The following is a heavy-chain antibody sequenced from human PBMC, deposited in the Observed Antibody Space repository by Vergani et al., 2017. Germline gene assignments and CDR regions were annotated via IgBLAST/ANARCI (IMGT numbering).Heavy chain of an antibody. CDR2: IWYDGSNK. Sequence: QVQLVESGGGVVQPGRSLRLSCAASGFTFSSYGMHWVRQAPGKGLEWVAVIWYDGSNKYYADSVKGRFTISRDNSKNTLYLQMNSLRAEDTAVYYCARAERKVLLWFGVLGPWGQGTLVTVSS. D-gene: IGHD3-10*01. V-gene: IGHV3-33*01. CDR3: ARAERKVLLWFGVLGP. CDR1: GFTFSSYG. J-gene: IGHJ5*02.